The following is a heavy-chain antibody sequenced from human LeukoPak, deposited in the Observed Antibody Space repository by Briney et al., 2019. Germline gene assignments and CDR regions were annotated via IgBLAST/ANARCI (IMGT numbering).Heavy chain of an antibody. CDR2: IYPGDSDT. Sequence: GESLDISCKGSGYSFSTYWIGWARQMPGKGLEWMGIIYPGDSDTRYSPSFRGQVTISADKSISTAYSQWSSLKASDTAMYYCARGNGYNFGSIDYWGQGTLVTVSS. J-gene: IGHJ4*02. CDR1: GYSFSTYW. D-gene: IGHD5-24*01. V-gene: IGHV5-51*01. CDR3: ARGNGYNFGSIDY.